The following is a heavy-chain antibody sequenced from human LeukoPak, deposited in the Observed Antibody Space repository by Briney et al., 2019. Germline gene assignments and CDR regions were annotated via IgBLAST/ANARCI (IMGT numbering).Heavy chain of an antibody. Sequence: GESLKISCQGSGYSFTSYWIGWVRQMPGKGLEWMGIIFPGDSDTRYSPSFQGQVTISADKSINTAYLQWSSLKASDTAMYHCARHTRYSSSSRVFDYWGQGTLVTVSS. J-gene: IGHJ4*02. CDR3: ARHTRYSSSSRVFDY. CDR1: GYSFTSYW. CDR2: IFPGDSDT. D-gene: IGHD6-6*01. V-gene: IGHV5-51*01.